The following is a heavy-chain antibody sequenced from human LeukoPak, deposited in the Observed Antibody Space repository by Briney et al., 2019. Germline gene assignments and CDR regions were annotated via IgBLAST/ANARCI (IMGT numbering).Heavy chain of an antibody. V-gene: IGHV3-30-3*01. Sequence: GRSLRLSCEVSGFTFSSYAMHWVRQAPGKGLEWMTFISYDGRNKYHADSVKGRFTVSRDNSKNTLYLQMSSLSAEDTAVYYCARAPGYSNYLDFWGQGTLVTVSS. CDR1: GFTFSSYA. CDR3: ARAPGYSNYLDF. CDR2: ISYDGRNK. D-gene: IGHD4-4*01. J-gene: IGHJ4*02.